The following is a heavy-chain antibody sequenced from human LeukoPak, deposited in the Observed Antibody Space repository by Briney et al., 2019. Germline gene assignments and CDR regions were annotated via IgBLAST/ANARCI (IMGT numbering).Heavy chain of an antibody. J-gene: IGHJ4*02. V-gene: IGHV3-30*02. CDR1: GFTVSSNY. D-gene: IGHD3-3*01. CDR3: AKDHDFWSGPPNDY. Sequence: PGGSLRLSCAASGFTVSSNYMSWVRQAPGKGLEWVAFIRYDGSNKYYADSVKGRFTISRDNSKNTLYLQMNSLRAEDTAVYYCAKDHDFWSGPPNDYWGQGTLVTVSS. CDR2: IRYDGSNK.